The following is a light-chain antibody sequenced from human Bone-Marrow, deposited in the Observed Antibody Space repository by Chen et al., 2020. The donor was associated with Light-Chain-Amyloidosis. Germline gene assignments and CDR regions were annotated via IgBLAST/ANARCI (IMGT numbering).Light chain of an antibody. V-gene: IGLV1-40*01. Sequence: QSVLTQPPSVSGAPGQRVTIPCTGTSSYDVNWYQQLPGTAPKLLIYADTDRPSGVPDRFSGFKSGTSASLAITGLQADDEGDYYCQSYDSTVTGPWVFGGGTKLTVL. CDR2: ADT. J-gene: IGLJ3*02. CDR3: QSYDSTVTGPWV. CDR1: SSYD.